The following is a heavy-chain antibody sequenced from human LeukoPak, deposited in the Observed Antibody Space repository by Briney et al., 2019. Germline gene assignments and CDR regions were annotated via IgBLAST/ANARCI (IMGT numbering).Heavy chain of an antibody. D-gene: IGHD3-9*01. Sequence: PSETLSLTCTVSGGSISSYYWSWIRQPPGKGLEWIGYIYYSGSTNYNPSLKSRVTISVDTSKNQFSLKLSSVTAADTAVYYCARGYFEYYYYYYMGVWGKGTTVTISS. CDR1: GGSISSYY. CDR2: IYYSGST. J-gene: IGHJ6*03. CDR3: ARGYFEYYYYYYMGV. V-gene: IGHV4-59*01.